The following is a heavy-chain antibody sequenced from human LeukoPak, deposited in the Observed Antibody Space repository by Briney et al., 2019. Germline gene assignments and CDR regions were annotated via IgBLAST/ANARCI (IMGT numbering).Heavy chain of an antibody. Sequence: SETLSLTCTVSGGSISSYHWSWIRQPPGKGLEWIGYIYYSGSTNYNPSLKSRVTISVDTSKNQFSLKLSSVTAADTAVYYCARGGGTREVNDYWGQGTLVTVSS. V-gene: IGHV4-59*01. D-gene: IGHD1/OR15-1a*01. CDR2: IYYSGST. CDR1: GGSISSYH. CDR3: ARGGGTREVNDY. J-gene: IGHJ4*02.